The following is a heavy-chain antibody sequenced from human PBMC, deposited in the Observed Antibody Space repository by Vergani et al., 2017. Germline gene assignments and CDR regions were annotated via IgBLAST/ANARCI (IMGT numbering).Heavy chain of an antibody. CDR1: GGSFSGYY. J-gene: IGHJ5*02. V-gene: IGHV4-34*01. CDR3: ARASRRVTIFGVVIPNWFDP. D-gene: IGHD3-3*01. CDR2: INHSGST. Sequence: QVQLQQWGAGLLKPSETLSLTCAVYGGSFSGYYWSWIRQPPGKGLEWIGEINHSGSTNYNPSLKSRGTISVDTSKNQFSLKLSSVTAADTAVYYWARASRRVTIFGVVIPNWFDPGGQGTLVTVSA.